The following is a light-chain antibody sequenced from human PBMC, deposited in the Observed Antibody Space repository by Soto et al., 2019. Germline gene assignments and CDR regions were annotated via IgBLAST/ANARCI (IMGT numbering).Light chain of an antibody. CDR1: QSISSSY. CDR3: QQYGSSPFT. CDR2: GAS. Sequence: VLTQSPGTLSLSPGERATLSCRASQSISSSYLAWFQQKPGQSPRLLIYGASSRPTGIPDRFSGSGSGTDFTLAISRLEPEDFALYYCQQYGSSPFTFGGGTKVDIK. J-gene: IGKJ4*01. V-gene: IGKV3-20*01.